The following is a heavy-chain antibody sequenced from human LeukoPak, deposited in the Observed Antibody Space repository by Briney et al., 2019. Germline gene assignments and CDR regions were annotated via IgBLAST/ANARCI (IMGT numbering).Heavy chain of an antibody. Sequence: SETLSLTCTVSGGSISSYYWSWIRQPPGKGLEWIGYIYYSGSTNYNPSLKSRVTIPVDTSKNQFSLKLSSVTAADTAVYYCARAPRYYFDYWGQGTLVTVSS. CDR2: IYYSGST. CDR3: ARAPRYYFDY. CDR1: GGSISSYY. J-gene: IGHJ4*02. V-gene: IGHV4-59*01.